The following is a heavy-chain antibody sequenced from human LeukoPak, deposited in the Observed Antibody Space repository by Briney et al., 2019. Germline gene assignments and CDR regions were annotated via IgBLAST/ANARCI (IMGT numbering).Heavy chain of an antibody. V-gene: IGHV1-58*01. J-gene: IGHJ4*02. CDR2: IVVGSGNT. Sequence: SVKVSCKASGFTFTGSAVQWVRQARGQRLEWIGWIVVGSGNTNYAQKFQERVTITRDMSTSTDYMELSSLRSEDTAVYYCAAVITMELTADYWGQGTLVTVSS. CDR1: GFTFTGSA. CDR3: AAVITMELTADY. D-gene: IGHD3-10*01.